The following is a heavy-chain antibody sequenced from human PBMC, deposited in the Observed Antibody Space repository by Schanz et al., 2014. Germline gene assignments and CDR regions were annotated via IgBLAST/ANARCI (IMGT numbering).Heavy chain of an antibody. Sequence: VQLVESGGGLVKPGGSLRLSCEASGFDFNSYSMNWVRQVPGKGLEWLSYIATSSSTRHYADSVKGRFTISRDNAKNSLYLQMNTLRAEDTAVYYCARDRGYCSGGSCLTFDYWGQGTLVTVSS. CDR3: ARDRGYCSGGSCLTFDY. CDR1: GFDFNSYS. D-gene: IGHD2-15*01. V-gene: IGHV3-48*04. J-gene: IGHJ4*02. CDR2: IATSSSTR.